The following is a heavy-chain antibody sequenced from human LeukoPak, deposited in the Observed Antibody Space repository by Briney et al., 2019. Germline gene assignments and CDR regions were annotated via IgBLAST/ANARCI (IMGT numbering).Heavy chain of an antibody. J-gene: IGHJ4*02. Sequence: PGWSLRLSCPASGFIVSSNYMGSVRQAPGKGLEWGSIIYSSGSTYYPDSVKSRFTISRDESKNTLYLQMNSLRAEDTAVYYCTRLAVAYFDSWGQGTLVTVSS. V-gene: IGHV3-66*04. CDR3: TRLAVAYFDS. D-gene: IGHD6-19*01. CDR2: IYSSGST. CDR1: GFIVSSNY.